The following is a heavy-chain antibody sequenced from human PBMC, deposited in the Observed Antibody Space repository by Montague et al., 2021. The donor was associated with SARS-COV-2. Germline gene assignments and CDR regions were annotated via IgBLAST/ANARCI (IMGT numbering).Heavy chain of an antibody. CDR2: IYYSGST. V-gene: IGHV4-39*01. Sequence: SETLSLTCTVSGGSIGSSSYYWGWIRQPPGKGLEWIGSIYYSGSTYYNPSLKSRVTISVDTSKNQFSLKLSSVTAADTAVYYCARQGPFTMIVGNISDYWGQGTLVTVSS. J-gene: IGHJ4*02. D-gene: IGHD3-22*01. CDR3: ARQGPFTMIVGNISDY. CDR1: GGSIGSSSYY.